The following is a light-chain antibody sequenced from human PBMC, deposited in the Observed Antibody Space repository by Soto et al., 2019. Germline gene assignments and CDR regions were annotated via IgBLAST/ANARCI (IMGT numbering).Light chain of an antibody. CDR2: AAS. Sequence: DIQMTQSPSSVSASVGDRVTITCRASQGVISWLSWYQQKPGKAPKLLIYAASSLQSGVPSRFSGSGSGTDFTLPISSLQPEDFANYYCQQANNPYTFGQGTKLEI. V-gene: IGKV1D-12*01. CDR3: QQANNPYT. CDR1: QGVISW. J-gene: IGKJ2*01.